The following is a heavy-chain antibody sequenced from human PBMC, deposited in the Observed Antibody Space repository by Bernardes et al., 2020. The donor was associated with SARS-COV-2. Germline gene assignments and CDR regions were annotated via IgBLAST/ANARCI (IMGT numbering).Heavy chain of an antibody. Sequence: GGSLRLSCAASGFTFSSYGMHWVRQAPGKGLEWVAVISYDGSNKYYADSVKGRFTISRDNSKNTLYLQMNSLRAEDTAVYYCAKDGGGVGATFVDYWGQGTLVTVSS. CDR2: ISYDGSNK. CDR1: GFTFSSYG. J-gene: IGHJ4*02. CDR3: AKDGGGVGATFVDY. D-gene: IGHD1-26*01. V-gene: IGHV3-30*18.